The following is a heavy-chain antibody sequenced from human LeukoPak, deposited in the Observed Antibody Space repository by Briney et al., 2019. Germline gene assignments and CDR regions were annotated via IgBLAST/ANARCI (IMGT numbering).Heavy chain of an antibody. CDR1: GGTFSSYA. D-gene: IGHD2-15*01. Sequence: GASVKVSCKASGGTFSSYAISWVRQAPGQGLEWMGGIIPIFGTANYAQKFQGRVTITTDESTSTAYMELSSLRSEDTAVYYCATNPHCSGGSCYPYYYYYYMDVWGKGTTVTVSS. CDR2: IIPIFGTA. J-gene: IGHJ6*03. CDR3: ATNPHCSGGSCYPYYYYYYMDV. V-gene: IGHV1-69*05.